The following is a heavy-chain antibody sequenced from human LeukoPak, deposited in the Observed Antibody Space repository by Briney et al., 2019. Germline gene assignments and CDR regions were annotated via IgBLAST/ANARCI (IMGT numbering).Heavy chain of an antibody. Sequence: ASVKVSCKASGYTFTGYYMHWVRQAPGQGLEWMGWINPNSGSTNYAQKFQGRVTMTRDTSISTAYMELSRLRSDDTAVYYCARGEEASLEEITIFGVVIPYDYWGQGTLVTVSS. J-gene: IGHJ4*02. CDR2: INPNSGST. D-gene: IGHD3-3*01. V-gene: IGHV1-2*02. CDR3: ARGEEASLEEITIFGVVIPYDY. CDR1: GYTFTGYY.